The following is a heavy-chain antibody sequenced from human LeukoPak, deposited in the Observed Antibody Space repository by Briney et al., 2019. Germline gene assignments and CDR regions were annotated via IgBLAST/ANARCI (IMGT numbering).Heavy chain of an antibody. CDR2: ISYDGSNR. J-gene: IGHJ4*02. CDR1: RFTFSSYG. V-gene: IGHV3-30*03. Sequence: PGGSLRLSCAAPRFTFSSYGIHWVRQAPGKGPEWVAVISYDGSNRYYADSVKGRFTISRDNSKNTLYLQMNSLKVEDTAVYYCARAAAVDEQLVIDYWGQGTLVTVSS. CDR3: ARAAAVDEQLVIDY. D-gene: IGHD6-13*01.